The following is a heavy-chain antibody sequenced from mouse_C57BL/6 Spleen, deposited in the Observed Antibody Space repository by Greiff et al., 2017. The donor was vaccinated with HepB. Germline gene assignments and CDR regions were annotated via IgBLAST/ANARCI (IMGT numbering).Heavy chain of an antibody. CDR2: IRNKANGYTT. CDR3: ARGRQLIAMDD. Sequence: EVQLVESGGGLVQPGGSLSLSCAASGFTFTDYYMSWVRQPPGKALEWLGFIRNKANGYTTEYSASVKGRFTISRDNSQSILYLQMNALRAEDSATYYCARGRQLIAMDDWGQGTSVTVSS. J-gene: IGHJ4*01. D-gene: IGHD3-2*02. CDR1: GFTFTDYY. V-gene: IGHV7-3*01.